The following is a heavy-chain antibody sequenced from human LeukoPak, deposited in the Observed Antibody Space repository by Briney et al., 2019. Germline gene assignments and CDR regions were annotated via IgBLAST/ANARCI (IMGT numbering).Heavy chain of an antibody. J-gene: IGHJ5*02. CDR1: GYTFTSYY. D-gene: IGHD2-2*01. CDR3: AREGDCSSTSCWFDP. Sequence: GASVKVSCKASGYTFTSYYMHWVRQAPGQGLEWMGIINPSGGSTSYAQKFQGRVTMTRDTSISTAYMELSRLRSDDTAVYYCAREGDCSSTSCWFDPWGQGTLVTVSS. V-gene: IGHV1-46*01. CDR2: INPSGGST.